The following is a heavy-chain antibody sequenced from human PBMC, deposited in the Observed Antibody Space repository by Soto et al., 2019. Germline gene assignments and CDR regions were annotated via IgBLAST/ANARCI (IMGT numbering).Heavy chain of an antibody. V-gene: IGHV4-30-4*01. Sequence: SETLSLTCFVSRGSISSDNYYWSWIRQPPGKGLEWIGYIYYSGSTSYNPSLKSRLIISLDTSKKRFFLKLRSVTAADTSVYCRASTSYRVNSRSDYWCQGTLRQVSS. D-gene: IGHD3-22*01. CDR2: IYYSGST. J-gene: IGHJ4*02. CDR1: RGSISSDNYY. CDR3: ASTSYRVNSRSDY.